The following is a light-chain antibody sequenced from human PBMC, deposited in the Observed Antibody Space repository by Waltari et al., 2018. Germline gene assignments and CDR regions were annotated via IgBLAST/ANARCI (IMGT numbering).Light chain of an antibody. J-gene: IGKJ1*01. CDR1: QSINNW. V-gene: IGKV1-5*03. CDR2: KAS. Sequence: DIQMTQSPSTLSASVGDRVTITCRANQSINNWLTWYQQKPRKAPKLLIYKASRLQTGVPSRFRGSGSGTEFPLTINDFQADDSGIYYCQQYNSYSWTFGQGTKVEVE. CDR3: QQYNSYSWT.